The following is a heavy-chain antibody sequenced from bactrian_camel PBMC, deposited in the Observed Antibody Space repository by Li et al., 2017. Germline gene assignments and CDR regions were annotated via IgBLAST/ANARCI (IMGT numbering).Heavy chain of an antibody. J-gene: IGHJ6*01. CDR1: GYTYNRNC. V-gene: IGHV3S1*01. CDR2: IATGSGNT. D-gene: IGHD3*01. Sequence: VQLVESGGGSVQAGGSLRLSCAASGYTYNRNCMAWFRQAPGKEREGVARIATGSGNTYYADSVKGRFTISEDNAKNTRYLQMNSLKPEDTAMYYCATSTRCHGHWSDPLFFGYWGQGTQVTVS. CDR3: ATSTRCHGHWSDPLFFGY.